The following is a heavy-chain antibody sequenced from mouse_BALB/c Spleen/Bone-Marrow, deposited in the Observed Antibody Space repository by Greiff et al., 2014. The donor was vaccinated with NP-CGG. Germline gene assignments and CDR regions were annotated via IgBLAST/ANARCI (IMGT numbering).Heavy chain of an antibody. CDR3: ARNYGYGKSFDY. CDR1: GFNIKDTY. V-gene: IGHV14-3*02. D-gene: IGHD2-2*01. Sequence: EVKLQESGAELVKPGASVKLSCTASGFNIKDTYMHWVKQRPEQGLEWIGRIDPGNGNTKYDPKFQGKATITADTSSNTAYLQLSSLTSEDTAVYYCARNYGYGKSFDYWGQGTLVTVSA. J-gene: IGHJ3*01. CDR2: IDPGNGNT.